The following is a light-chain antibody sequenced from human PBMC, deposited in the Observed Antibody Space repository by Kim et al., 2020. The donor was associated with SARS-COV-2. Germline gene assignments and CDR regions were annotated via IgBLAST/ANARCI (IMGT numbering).Light chain of an antibody. CDR2: NDN. Sequence: GQKVTISCSGSGSNVGRNFVNWYQQLPGTAPKVFIYNDNQRPSGVPDRFSGSRSGTSASLAISGLQSEDEADYYCATWDVSLNGWVFGGGTQLTVL. CDR3: ATWDVSLNGWV. V-gene: IGLV1-44*01. CDR1: GSNVGRNF. J-gene: IGLJ3*02.